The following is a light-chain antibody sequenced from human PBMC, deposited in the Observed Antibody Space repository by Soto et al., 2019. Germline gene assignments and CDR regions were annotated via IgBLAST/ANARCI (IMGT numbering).Light chain of an antibody. V-gene: IGKV2D-29*02. J-gene: IGKJ5*01. CDR2: EVS. CDR3: MQSTQLPPT. CDR1: QSLLHITGETF. Sequence: DVVMTQTPLSLAVAPGQPASISCKSSQSLLHITGETFLFWYLQKPGQSPQLLIYEVSTRVSGVPDRFSGSGSGTDFTLEISRVETDDVGIYYCMQSTQLPPTFGQGTRLGI.